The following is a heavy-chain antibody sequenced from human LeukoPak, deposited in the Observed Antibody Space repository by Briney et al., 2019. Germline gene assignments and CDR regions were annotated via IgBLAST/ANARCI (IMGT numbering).Heavy chain of an antibody. CDR2: INPNSGGT. J-gene: IGHJ4*02. CDR1: GYTFTVFY. Sequence: GASVKVSCKASGYTFTVFYMQWVRQAPGQGLEWMGWINPNSGGTYFAQKFQGRVTMTRDTSTSTAYMELRSLRSDDTAVYYCARDGHYGSGHVDYWGQGTLVTVSS. V-gene: IGHV1-2*02. D-gene: IGHD3-10*01. CDR3: ARDGHYGSGHVDY.